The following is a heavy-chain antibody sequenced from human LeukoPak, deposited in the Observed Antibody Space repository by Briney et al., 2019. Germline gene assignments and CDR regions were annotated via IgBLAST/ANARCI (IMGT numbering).Heavy chain of an antibody. V-gene: IGHV3-13*01. J-gene: IGHJ6*02. Sequence: PGGSLTLTCAASGFTFSTYDMHWVRHPTGKGMEWVSAIGTAGHTYYPVSLDGRFPISRENAKNSLYLQMNSLRAGDPAVYYCSRGPHCTTTTCYPYAMDVWGQGTTVTVSS. CDR2: IGTAGHT. D-gene: IGHD2-2*01. CDR1: GFTFSTYD. CDR3: SRGPHCTTTTCYPYAMDV.